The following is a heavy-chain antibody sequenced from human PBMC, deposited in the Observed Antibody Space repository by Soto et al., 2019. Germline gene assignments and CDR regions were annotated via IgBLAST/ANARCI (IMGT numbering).Heavy chain of an antibody. CDR2: ITPSGGFI. V-gene: IGHV3-21*01. J-gene: IGHJ4*02. Sequence: ESGGGWVKPGGSWSLSFAASGISFSDIHMNWVRQAPGKGLEGVASITPSGGFINYADSVEGRFFISRDNTKNSLFLQMNSLRGEDTAVYYCAGTYDPADYWGQGTLVVVSS. CDR3: AGTYDPADY. CDR1: GISFSDIH. D-gene: IGHD3-22*01.